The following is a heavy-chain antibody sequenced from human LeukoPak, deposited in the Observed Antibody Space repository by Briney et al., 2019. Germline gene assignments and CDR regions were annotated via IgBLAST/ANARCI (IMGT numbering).Heavy chain of an antibody. Sequence: GGSLRLSCAASGFTFDDYAMHWVRQAPGKGLEWVSLISGDSHSTFYADSVKGRFTISRDNSKNSLYLQMNGLRNDDTALYYCARDTEGYTYGYYYYGMDVWGQGTTVTVSS. V-gene: IGHV3-43*02. J-gene: IGHJ6*02. CDR1: GFTFDDYA. CDR3: ARDTEGYTYGYYYYGMDV. D-gene: IGHD5-18*01. CDR2: ISGDSHST.